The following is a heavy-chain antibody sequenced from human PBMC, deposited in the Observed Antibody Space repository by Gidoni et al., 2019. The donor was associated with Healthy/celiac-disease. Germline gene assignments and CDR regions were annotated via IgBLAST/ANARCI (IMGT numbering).Heavy chain of an antibody. D-gene: IGHD1-26*01. V-gene: IGHV3-9*01. CDR2: ISWNSGSI. J-gene: IGHJ3*02. Sequence: EVQLVESGGGLVQPGRSLRISCAASGFTFDDYAMHWVRQAPGKGLEGASGISWNSGSIGYADSVKGRFTISRDNAKNSLYLQMNSLRAEDTALYYCAKDIVRVGATPDAFDIWGQGTMVTVSS. CDR3: AKDIVRVGATPDAFDI. CDR1: GFTFDDYA.